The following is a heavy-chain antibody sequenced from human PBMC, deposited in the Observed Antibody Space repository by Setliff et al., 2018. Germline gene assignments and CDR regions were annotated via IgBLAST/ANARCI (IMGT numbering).Heavy chain of an antibody. Sequence: GASVKVSCKASGYTFTSYYMHWVRQAPGQGLEWMGIIYPSGGSISYAQKFQGRVTMTRDTSTSTVYVELSSLRSEDTAVYFCARESVVVVTTTNYYYYIDVWGEGTTVTVSS. CDR1: GYTFTSYY. J-gene: IGHJ6*03. V-gene: IGHV1-46*01. D-gene: IGHD2-21*02. CDR3: ARESVVVVTTTNYYYYIDV. CDR2: IYPSGGSI.